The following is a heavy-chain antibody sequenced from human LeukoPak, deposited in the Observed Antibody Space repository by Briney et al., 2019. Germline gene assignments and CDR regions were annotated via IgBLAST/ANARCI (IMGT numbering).Heavy chain of an antibody. D-gene: IGHD1-26*01. CDR3: ARHIVGATYSFDY. J-gene: IGHJ4*02. CDR2: IDWDDDK. CDR1: GGSISSGDYY. V-gene: IGHV2-70*11. Sequence: PSETLSLTCTVSGGSISSGDYYWSWIRQPPGKALEWLARIDWDDDKYYSTSLKTRLTISKDTSKNQVVLTMTNMDPVDTATYYCARHIVGATYSFDYWGQGTLVTVSS.